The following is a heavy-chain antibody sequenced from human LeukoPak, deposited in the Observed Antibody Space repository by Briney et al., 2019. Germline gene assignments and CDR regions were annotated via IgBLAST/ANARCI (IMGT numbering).Heavy chain of an antibody. Sequence: GGSLRLSCAASGFTFSTFAMIWVRQPPGKGLEWVSSIFPSGGEIHYADSVRGRFTISRDNSKSTLSLQMNSLRAEDTAIYYCARSGDSSGYVGSFDIWGQATMVTVSS. CDR2: IFPSGGEI. CDR3: ARSGDSSGYVGSFDI. D-gene: IGHD3-22*01. J-gene: IGHJ3*02. V-gene: IGHV3-23*01. CDR1: GFTFSTFA.